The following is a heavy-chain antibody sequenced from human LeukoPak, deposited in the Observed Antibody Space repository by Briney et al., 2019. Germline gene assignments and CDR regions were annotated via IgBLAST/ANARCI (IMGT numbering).Heavy chain of an antibody. V-gene: IGHV4-59*08. Sequence: SETLSLTCTVSGGSTSNYWSWIRQPPGKGLEWIGYIYYSGSTNYNPSLKSRVTISVDTSKNQFSLKLSSVTAADTAVYYCARQRGRFGELFNWGQGTLVTVSS. D-gene: IGHD3-10*01. CDR3: ARQRGRFGELFN. J-gene: IGHJ4*02. CDR1: GGSTSNY. CDR2: IYYSGST.